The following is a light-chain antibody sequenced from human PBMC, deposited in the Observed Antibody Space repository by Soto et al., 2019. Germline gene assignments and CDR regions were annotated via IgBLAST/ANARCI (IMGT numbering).Light chain of an antibody. J-gene: IGKJ5*01. CDR2: GAS. CDR1: HSVNSH. V-gene: IGKV3-15*01. CDR3: QQYKNWPL. Sequence: MMMTQSPATLSVSPVERVTLSCRTSHSVNSHVAWYQQKPGQAPRPLLYGASTRATGIPVRFSGSGFGTEFTLTISSLQSEDFAVYYCQQYKNWPLFGQGTRLEIK.